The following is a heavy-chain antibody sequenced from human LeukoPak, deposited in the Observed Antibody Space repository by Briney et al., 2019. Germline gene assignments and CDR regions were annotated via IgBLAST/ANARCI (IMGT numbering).Heavy chain of an antibody. CDR3: VRDMAAGRFDP. CDR2: IKHDGSDK. Sequence: QTGGSLRLSCVASGFTFSHNWMTWVRQAPGKGLELVANIKHDGSDKYYVDSVEGRFTISRDNAKNSLYLQMNSLRVEDTAMYYCVRDMAAGRFDPWGQGTLVTVSS. V-gene: IGHV3-7*01. D-gene: IGHD6-13*01. J-gene: IGHJ5*02. CDR1: GFTFSHNW.